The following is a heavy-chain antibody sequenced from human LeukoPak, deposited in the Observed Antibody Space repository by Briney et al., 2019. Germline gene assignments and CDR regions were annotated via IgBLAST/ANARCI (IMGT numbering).Heavy chain of an antibody. Sequence: ASVKVSCKASGYTFTSYDTNWVRQATGQGLEWMGWMNPNSGNTGYAQKFQGRVIMTRNTSISTAYMELSSLRSEDTAVYYCARGEGYCSSTSCYSYGMDVWGQGTTVTVSS. CDR1: GYTFTSYD. V-gene: IGHV1-8*01. J-gene: IGHJ6*02. CDR2: MNPNSGNT. D-gene: IGHD2-2*02. CDR3: ARGEGYCSSTSCYSYGMDV.